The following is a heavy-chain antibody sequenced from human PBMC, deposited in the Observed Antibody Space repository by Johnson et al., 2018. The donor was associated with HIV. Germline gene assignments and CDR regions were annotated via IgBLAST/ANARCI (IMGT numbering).Heavy chain of an antibody. CDR1: GFTFNDYG. CDR3: ARGLGITIFEVATDAFDI. Sequence: VQLVESGGGVVRPGGSLRLSCAVSGFTFNDYGMSWVRQAPGKGLEWVSGINWNGGSTCYADSVKGRFTISSDTAKNSLYLQMNRLRAEDTSLYYCARGLGITIFEVATDAFDIWGHGTMVTVSS. D-gene: IGHD3-3*01. V-gene: IGHV3-20*04. CDR2: INWNGGST. J-gene: IGHJ3*02.